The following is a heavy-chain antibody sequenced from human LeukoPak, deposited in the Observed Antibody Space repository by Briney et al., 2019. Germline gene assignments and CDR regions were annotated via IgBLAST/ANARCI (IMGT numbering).Heavy chain of an antibody. V-gene: IGHV4-4*07. Sequence: SETLSLTCTVSGGSLGTYYWNWIRQPAGKGLEWIGRIFPTGSTSYNPSLESRVTMSVDRSKNQFSLKMKSLTAADTAVYYCARLTGPRDKWSDPWGQGILVTDSS. CDR3: ARLTGPRDKWSDP. D-gene: IGHD7-27*01. CDR2: IFPTGST. CDR1: GGSLGTYY. J-gene: IGHJ5*02.